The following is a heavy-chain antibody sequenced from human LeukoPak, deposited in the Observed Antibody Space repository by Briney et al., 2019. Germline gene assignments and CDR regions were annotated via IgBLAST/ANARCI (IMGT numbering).Heavy chain of an antibody. V-gene: IGHV4-4*07. CDR2: IYNSGTT. Sequence: FSWNWIRQPAGKGLEWIGHIYNSGTTNYNPSLKSRVTMSVDTSKNQFSLKVTSMTAADTAVYYCARSATAADDAFDIWGQGTRVIVSS. D-gene: IGHD6-13*01. CDR3: ARSATAADDAFDI. J-gene: IGHJ3*02. CDR1: FS.